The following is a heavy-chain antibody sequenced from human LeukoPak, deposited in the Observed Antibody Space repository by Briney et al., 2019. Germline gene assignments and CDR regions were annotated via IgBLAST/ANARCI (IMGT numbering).Heavy chain of an antibody. CDR2: IEGDGGDK. CDR1: GLTFSKSW. J-gene: IGHJ4*02. Sequence: GGSLRLSCVTSGLTFSKSWMTWVRQAPGKGLQWVAHIEGDGGDKYYVDSVKGRFTISRDNGKTSVYLEMNSLRAEDTAVYYCATWSSGWQFDYWGQGTPVSVSS. V-gene: IGHV3-7*05. CDR3: ATWSSGWQFDY. D-gene: IGHD6-19*01.